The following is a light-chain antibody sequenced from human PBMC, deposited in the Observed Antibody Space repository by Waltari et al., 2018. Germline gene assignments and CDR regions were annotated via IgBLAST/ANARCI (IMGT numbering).Light chain of an antibody. J-gene: IGLJ2*01. V-gene: IGLV2-23*01. CDR1: SSDVGRYNL. Sequence: QSALTQPASVSGSPGQSITIPCTGTSSDVGRYNLVSWYQQHPGKAPKLMIYEGSKRPSVVSNRFSGSKSGNTASLTISGLQAEDEADYYCCSYAGSSTLVFGGGTKLTVL. CDR3: CSYAGSSTLV. CDR2: EGS.